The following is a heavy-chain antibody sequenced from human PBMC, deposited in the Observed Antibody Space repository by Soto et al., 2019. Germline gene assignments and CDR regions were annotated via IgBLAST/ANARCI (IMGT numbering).Heavy chain of an antibody. D-gene: IGHD2-21*01. CDR1: GYTFTGYY. CDR3: ASPRELGYSYFYFFTLDV. Sequence: ASVKVSCKASGYTFTGYYVHWVRQAPGHGLEWLGWIHLNSGGTNYAQSCQGRVTMTWDMSVSTVYMEMTGLSSDDTAVYYYASPRELGYSYFYFFTLDVWGQGTTVTVSS. CDR2: IHLNSGGT. V-gene: IGHV1-2*02. J-gene: IGHJ6*02.